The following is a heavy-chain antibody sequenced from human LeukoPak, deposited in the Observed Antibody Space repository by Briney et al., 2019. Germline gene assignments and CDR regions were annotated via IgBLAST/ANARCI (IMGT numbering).Heavy chain of an antibody. CDR2: FDPEDGET. CDR3: ATDRGGNSGHLYYYYYGMDV. J-gene: IGHJ6*02. CDR1: GYTLTELS. D-gene: IGHD5-12*01. V-gene: IGHV1-24*01. Sequence: GASVKVSCKVSGYTLTELSMHWVRQAPGKGLEWMGGFDPEDGETIYTQKFQGRVTMTEDTSTDTAYMELSSLRSEDTAVYYCATDRGGNSGHLYYYYYGMDVWGQGTTVTVSS.